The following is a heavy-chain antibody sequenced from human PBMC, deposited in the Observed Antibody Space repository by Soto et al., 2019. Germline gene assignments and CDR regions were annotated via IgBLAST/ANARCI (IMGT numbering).Heavy chain of an antibody. Sequence: QVQLQESGPGLVKTSQTLSLTCSVSGGSVSSDDYYWSWIRQHPGKGLDWIGFIFYSGSTYYNPSLKSRVTISRDTSKNHCSLKLSSVTAADAAVYYCASLVRRGYYFDYWGQGALLIVSS. J-gene: IGHJ4*02. CDR2: IFYSGST. V-gene: IGHV4-31*02. CDR3: ASLVRRGYYFDY. CDR1: GGSVSSDDYY. D-gene: IGHD2-21*01.